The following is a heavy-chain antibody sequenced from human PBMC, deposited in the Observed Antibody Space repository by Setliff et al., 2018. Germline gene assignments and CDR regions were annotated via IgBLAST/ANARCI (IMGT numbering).Heavy chain of an antibody. CDR1: GFSFTDFW. D-gene: IGHD3-10*01. Sequence: GESLKISCKGSGFSFTDFWIGWVRQMPGKGLEWMGLIYAGDSDTRYNPSFQGRVTMSADKSINTAYLQWSSLKASDTAIYYCARQKSTGSGNNWFDPWGQGTLFTVSS. V-gene: IGHV5-51*01. CDR2: IYAGDSDT. CDR3: ARQKSTGSGNNWFDP. J-gene: IGHJ5*02.